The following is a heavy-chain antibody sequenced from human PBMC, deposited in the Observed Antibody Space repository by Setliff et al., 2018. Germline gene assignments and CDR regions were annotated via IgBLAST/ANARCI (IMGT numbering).Heavy chain of an antibody. Sequence: PGGSLRLSCAASGFTFSSFWMSWVRQSPGKGLEWVAVISFDGNNKYYGDSVKGRFTISRDNSQNTLYLQMNSLRAEDTAVYYCAKDRPQGVNGRSLDYWGRGALVTVSS. D-gene: IGHD3-10*01. V-gene: IGHV3-30*18. CDR1: GFTFSSFW. CDR2: ISFDGNNK. CDR3: AKDRPQGVNGRSLDY. J-gene: IGHJ4*02.